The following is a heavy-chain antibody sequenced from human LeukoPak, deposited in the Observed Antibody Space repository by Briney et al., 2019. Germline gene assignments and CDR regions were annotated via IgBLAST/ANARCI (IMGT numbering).Heavy chain of an antibody. CDR1: GYTFTSYG. Sequence: ASVRVSCKASGYTFTSYGISWVRQAPGQGLEWMGWISAYNGNTNYAQKLQGRVAMTTDTSTSTAYMELRSLRSDDTAVYYCARDSNRKGAFDIWGQGTMVTVSS. D-gene: IGHD3-16*02. J-gene: IGHJ3*02. CDR2: ISAYNGNT. CDR3: ARDSNRKGAFDI. V-gene: IGHV1-18*01.